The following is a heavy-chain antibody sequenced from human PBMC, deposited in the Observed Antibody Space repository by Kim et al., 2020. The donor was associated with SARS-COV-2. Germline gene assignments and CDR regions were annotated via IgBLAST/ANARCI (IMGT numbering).Heavy chain of an antibody. V-gene: IGHV1-3*01. J-gene: IGHJ6*02. CDR3: ARATGYGMDV. CDR2: GNT. D-gene: IGHD4-17*01. Sequence: GNTKYSRKFQRRVTITRETAASTAYMELSSLRSEDTAVYYCARATGYGMDVWGRGTTVTVSS.